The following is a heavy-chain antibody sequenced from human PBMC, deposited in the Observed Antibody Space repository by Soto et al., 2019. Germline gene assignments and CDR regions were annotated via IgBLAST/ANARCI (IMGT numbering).Heavy chain of an antibody. V-gene: IGHV4-59*01. CDR2: IYYSGST. J-gene: IGHJ4*02. CDR3: ARNEDSSSSFDY. CDR1: GGSISRYY. Sequence: SETLSLTCSVSGGSISRYYWSWIRQPPGKGLEWIGYIYYSGSTNYNPSLKSRVTISVDTSKNQFSLKLSSVTAADTAVYYCARNEDSSSSFDYWGQGTLVTVSS. D-gene: IGHD6-6*01.